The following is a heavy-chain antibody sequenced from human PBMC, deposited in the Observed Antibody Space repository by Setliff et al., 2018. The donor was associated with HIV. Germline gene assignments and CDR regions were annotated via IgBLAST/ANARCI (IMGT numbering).Heavy chain of an antibody. D-gene: IGHD6-6*01. CDR3: ARVPSVAAPDYYGMDV. CDR2: MNPNSGNT. CDR1: GYTFTNYD. Sequence: GASVKVSCKASGYTFTNYDINWVRQAPGQGLEWMGWMNPNSGNTGYAQKFQGRVTMTRNTSIRTAYMELSSLRSEDTAVYYCARVPSVAAPDYYGMDVWGQGTTVTVSS. V-gene: IGHV1-8*02. J-gene: IGHJ6*02.